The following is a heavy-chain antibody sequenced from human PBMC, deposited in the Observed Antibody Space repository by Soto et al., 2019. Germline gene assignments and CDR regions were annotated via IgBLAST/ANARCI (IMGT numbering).Heavy chain of an antibody. D-gene: IGHD5-12*01. V-gene: IGHV3-48*02. CDR2: INSGSSTI. Sequence: EVQLVESGGGLAQPGGSLRLSCAASGFPFSSYAMNWVRQAPGKGLEWVSYINSGSSTIYYADSAKGRFTISRDNAKNSLYLQMNSLRDEDTAVYFCVRDRGYTGYDLQYWGQGALVAVSS. CDR3: VRDRGYTGYDLQY. J-gene: IGHJ4*02. CDR1: GFPFSSYA.